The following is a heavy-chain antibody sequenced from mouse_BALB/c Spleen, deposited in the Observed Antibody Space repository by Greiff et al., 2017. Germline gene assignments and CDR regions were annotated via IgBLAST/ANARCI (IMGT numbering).Heavy chain of an antibody. CDR3: ARGATVVAERMDY. D-gene: IGHD1-1*01. CDR2: ISSGGSYT. J-gene: IGHJ4*01. CDR1: GFTFSSYG. Sequence: EVKLVESGGDLVKPGGSLKLSCAASGFTFSSYGMSWVRQTPDKRLEWVATISSGGSYTYYPDSVKGRFTISRDNAKNTLYLQMSSLKSEDTAMYYCARGATVVAERMDYWGQGTSVTVSS. V-gene: IGHV5-6*01.